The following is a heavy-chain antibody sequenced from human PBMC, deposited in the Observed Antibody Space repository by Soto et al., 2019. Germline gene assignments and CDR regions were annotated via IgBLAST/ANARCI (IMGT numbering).Heavy chain of an antibody. CDR3: AGSSGFGFDF. J-gene: IGHJ4*02. Sequence: QVQLVQSGDEVKKPGASVKVSCKASDYTFNSYGISWVRKAPGQGLEWMGWLSGDNGDIKYAQKFQGRVTMTTDISTSTVYMELRSLSSDDTAVYFCAGSSGFGFDFWGQGTLVTVSS. D-gene: IGHD3-22*01. CDR1: DYTFNSYG. CDR2: LSGDNGDI. V-gene: IGHV1-18*01.